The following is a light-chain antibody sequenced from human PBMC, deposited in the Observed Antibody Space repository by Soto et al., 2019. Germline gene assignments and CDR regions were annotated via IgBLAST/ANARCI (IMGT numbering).Light chain of an antibody. CDR1: QNINKW. CDR2: DAA. V-gene: IGKV1-5*01. J-gene: IGKJ1*01. Sequence: DIQMTQSPSTLSASVGDRVTITCRASQNINKWVAWYQQKPGKAPNVLIYDAATLGSGVPSRFNGSASGTEFSLTISSLQPDDFATYYCQQYNIHWTFGQGTKVDI. CDR3: QQYNIHWT.